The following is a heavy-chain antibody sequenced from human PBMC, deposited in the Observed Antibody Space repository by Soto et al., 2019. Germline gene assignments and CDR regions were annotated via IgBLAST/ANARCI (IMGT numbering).Heavy chain of an antibody. CDR2: INHSGST. CDR1: GGSFSGYY. D-gene: IGHD3-10*01. V-gene: IGHV4-34*01. Sequence: SETLSLTCAVYGGSFSGYYWSWIRQPPGKGLEWIGEINHSGSTNYNPSLKSRVTISVDTSKNQFSMKLSSVTAADTAVYYCARAPFWRGYYGSGSVDYWGQGTLVTVS. J-gene: IGHJ4*02. CDR3: ARAPFWRGYYGSGSVDY.